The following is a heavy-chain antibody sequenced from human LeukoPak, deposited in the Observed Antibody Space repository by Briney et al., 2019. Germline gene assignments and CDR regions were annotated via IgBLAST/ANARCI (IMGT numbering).Heavy chain of an antibody. V-gene: IGHV3-48*03. J-gene: IGHJ4*02. CDR1: GFTFSNYE. CDR2: ISDSGSTI. Sequence: PGGSLRLSCAASGFTFSNYEMNWVRQAPGKGLEWVSYISDSGSTIYYPDSVRGRFTIPRDNAKNSLYLQMNSLKAEDTAVYYCAREPPFRDITGTFDYWGQGTLVTVSS. D-gene: IGHD1-7*01. CDR3: AREPPFRDITGTFDY.